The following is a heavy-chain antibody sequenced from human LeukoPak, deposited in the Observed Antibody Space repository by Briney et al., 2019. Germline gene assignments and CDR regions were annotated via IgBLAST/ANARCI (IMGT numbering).Heavy chain of an antibody. Sequence: SETLSLTCTVSGGSITNNNYNWDWIRQPPGEGLGWIGDLYYSGSTHYNPSLKSRVTISVDTSKNQFSLKLNSVTAADTAVYYCARHTRSGYSGYENAFDIWGQGTMVTVSS. CDR2: LYYSGST. CDR1: GGSITNNNYN. D-gene: IGHD5-12*01. CDR3: ARHTRSGYSGYENAFDI. V-gene: IGHV4-39*01. J-gene: IGHJ3*02.